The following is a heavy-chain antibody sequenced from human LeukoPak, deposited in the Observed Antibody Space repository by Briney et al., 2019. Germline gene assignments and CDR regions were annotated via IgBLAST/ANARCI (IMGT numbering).Heavy chain of an antibody. J-gene: IGHJ6*02. CDR2: IIPIFGTA. D-gene: IGHD5-24*01. Sequence: GASVKVSCKASGGTFSSYAISWVGQAPGQGLEWMGGIIPIFGTANYAQKFQGRVTITADESTSTAYMELSSLRSEDTAVYYCARHPRDGYNSYYYGMDVWGQGTTVTVSS. CDR1: GGTFSSYA. CDR3: ARHPRDGYNSYYYGMDV. V-gene: IGHV1-69*01.